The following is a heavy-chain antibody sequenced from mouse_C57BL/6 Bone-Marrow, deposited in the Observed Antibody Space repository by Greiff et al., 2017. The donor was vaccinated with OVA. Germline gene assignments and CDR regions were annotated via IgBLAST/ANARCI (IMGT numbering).Heavy chain of an antibody. CDR2: INPNNGGT. CDR3: ARGYYVSWYFDV. Sequence: VHVKQSGPELVKPGASVKIPCKASGYTFTDYNMDWVKQSHGKSLEWIGDINPNNGGTIYNQKFKGKATLTVDKSSSTAYMELRSLTSEDTAVYYCARGYYVSWYFDVWGTGTTVTVSS. J-gene: IGHJ1*03. D-gene: IGHD2-3*01. V-gene: IGHV1-18*01. CDR1: GYTFTDYN.